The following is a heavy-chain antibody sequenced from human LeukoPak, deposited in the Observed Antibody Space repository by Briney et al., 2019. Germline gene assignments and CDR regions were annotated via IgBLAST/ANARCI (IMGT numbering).Heavy chain of an antibody. CDR1: GGSFSGYY. V-gene: IGHV4-34*01. Sequence: PSETLSLTCAVYGGSFSGYYWSWIRQPPGKGLEWIGEINHSGSTNYNPSLKSRVTISVDTSKNQFSLKLSPVTAADTAVYYCASALTYYYGSGSYYNGLDYWGQGTLVTVSS. J-gene: IGHJ4*02. D-gene: IGHD3-10*01. CDR2: INHSGST. CDR3: ASALTYYYGSGSYYNGLDY.